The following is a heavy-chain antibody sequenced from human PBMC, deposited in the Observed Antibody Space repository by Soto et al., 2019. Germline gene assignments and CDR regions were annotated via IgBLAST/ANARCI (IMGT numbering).Heavy chain of an antibody. J-gene: IGHJ4*02. CDR3: AKVGFPYSYGYLFYY. Sequence: EVQLLESGGGLVQPGGSLRLSCAASGFTFSTYAMTWVRQAPGKGLEWVSAISASGGNTYYADSVKGRFTISRDNSKNTLYLQMNSPRVEDTAVYYCAKVGFPYSYGYLFYYWGQGTLVTVSS. CDR2: ISASGGNT. CDR1: GFTFSTYA. V-gene: IGHV3-23*01. D-gene: IGHD5-18*01.